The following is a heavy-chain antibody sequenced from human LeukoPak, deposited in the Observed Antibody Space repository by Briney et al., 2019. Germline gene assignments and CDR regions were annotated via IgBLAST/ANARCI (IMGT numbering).Heavy chain of an antibody. D-gene: IGHD6-13*01. CDR1: GFTFRNYV. CDR3: AIRGFIAGNPTDFDY. V-gene: IGHV3-30-3*01. J-gene: IGHJ4*02. Sequence: GGSLGLSCAASGFTFRNYVIHWVRQAPGKGLEWVAVTSSDLNVKLYADSVKGRFTIARDNSKNTLHLQMSSLRAEDTAVYYCAIRGFIAGNPTDFDYWGQGTLVTVSS. CDR2: TSSDLNVK.